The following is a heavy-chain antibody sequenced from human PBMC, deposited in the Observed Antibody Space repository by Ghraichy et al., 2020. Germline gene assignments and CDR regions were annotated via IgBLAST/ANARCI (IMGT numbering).Heavy chain of an antibody. CDR1: GGSIISSCYF. Sequence: SETLSLTCSVSGGSIISSCYFWGWLRQPPGKGLEWIGSIYYTGSTYYTPSLKSRVTISVDTSKNQFSLRVNSVTAADTAVYYCVSYSSTSSYYGVDVWGQGTTVTFSS. CDR2: IYYTGST. J-gene: IGHJ6*02. CDR3: VSYSSTSSYYGVDV. D-gene: IGHD6-13*01. V-gene: IGHV4-39*01.